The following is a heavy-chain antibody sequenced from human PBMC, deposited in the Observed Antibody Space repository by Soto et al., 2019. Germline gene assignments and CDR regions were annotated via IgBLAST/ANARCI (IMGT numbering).Heavy chain of an antibody. J-gene: IGHJ5*02. Sequence: SETLSLTCTVSGGSISSSSYYWGWIRQPPGKGLEWIGSIYYSGSTYYNPSLKSRVTISVDTSKNQFSLKLSSVTAADTAVYYCARPQSIGGYSYGRNWFDPWGQGTLVTVSS. V-gene: IGHV4-39*01. CDR3: ARPQSIGGYSYGRNWFDP. CDR1: GGSISSSSYY. CDR2: IYYSGST. D-gene: IGHD5-18*01.